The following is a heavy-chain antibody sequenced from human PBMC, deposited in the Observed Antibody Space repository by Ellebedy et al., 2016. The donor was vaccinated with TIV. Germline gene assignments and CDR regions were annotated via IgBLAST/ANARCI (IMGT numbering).Heavy chain of an antibody. CDR2: ISGSGRST. V-gene: IGHV3-23*01. D-gene: IGHD4-17*01. CDR1: GFTFSNYA. Sequence: GGSLRLXXAASGFTFSNYAMSWVRQAPGKGLEWVSTISGSGRSTFYADSVEGRFIVSRDNSKNTLYLQMNSLRVEDTAVYYCAKGGDDYGDLKYFDHWGQGTRVTVST. J-gene: IGHJ4*02. CDR3: AKGGDDYGDLKYFDH.